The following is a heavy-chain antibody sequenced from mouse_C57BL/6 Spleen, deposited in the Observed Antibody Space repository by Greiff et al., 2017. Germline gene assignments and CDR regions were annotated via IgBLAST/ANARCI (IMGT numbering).Heavy chain of an antibody. J-gene: IGHJ4*01. CDR1: GYTFTSYW. D-gene: IGHD1-1*01. Sequence: QVQLQQPGAELVMPGASVKLSCKASGYTFTSYWMHWVKQRPGQGLEWIGEIDPSDSYPNYNQKFKGKSTLTVDKSSSTAYMQLSSLTSEDSAVYYCASSIRITTVSMDYWGQGTSVTVSS. CDR2: IDPSDSYP. V-gene: IGHV1-69*01. CDR3: ASSIRITTVSMDY.